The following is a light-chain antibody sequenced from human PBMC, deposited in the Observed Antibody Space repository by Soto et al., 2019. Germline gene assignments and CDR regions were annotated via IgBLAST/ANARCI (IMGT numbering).Light chain of an antibody. CDR2: SSY. J-gene: IGLJ3*02. CDR1: SSNIGSNS. CDR3: AAWDDSLSGPGV. V-gene: IGLV1-47*02. Sequence: QSVLTQPPSASGTPGQCVTISCSGSSSNIGSNSVYWYQQLPGAAPKLLIYSSYRRPSGVPDRFSGSKSGTSASLAISGLRSEDEADYYCAAWDDSLSGPGVFGGGTKLTVL.